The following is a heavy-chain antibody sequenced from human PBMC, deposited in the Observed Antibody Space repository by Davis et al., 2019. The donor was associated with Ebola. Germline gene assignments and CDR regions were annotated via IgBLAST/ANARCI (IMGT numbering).Heavy chain of an antibody. V-gene: IGHV3-74*01. CDR1: GFTFSSYA. CDR3: ARGAGDYVWGSYREYNWFDP. CDR2: INSDGSST. J-gene: IGHJ5*02. D-gene: IGHD3-16*02. Sequence: PGGSLRLSCVASGFTFSSYAMHWVRQAPGKGLVWVSRINSDGSSTSYADSVKGRFTISRDNAKNTLYLQMNSLRAEDTAVYYCARGAGDYVWGSYREYNWFDPWGQGTLVTVSS.